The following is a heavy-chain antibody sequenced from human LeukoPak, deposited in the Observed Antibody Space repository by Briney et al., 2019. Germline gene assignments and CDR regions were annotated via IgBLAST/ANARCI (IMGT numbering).Heavy chain of an antibody. V-gene: IGHV3-23*01. CDR2: ISGSGVST. CDR3: AREGMVVPAATFDY. CDR1: GFTFSSYA. J-gene: IGHJ4*02. D-gene: IGHD2-2*01. Sequence: GGSLRLSCAASGFTFSSYAMSWVRQAPGKGLEWVSTISGSGVSTSYADSVKGRFTISRDNSKNTLYLQMNSLRAEDTAVYYCAREGMVVPAATFDYWGQGTLVTVSS.